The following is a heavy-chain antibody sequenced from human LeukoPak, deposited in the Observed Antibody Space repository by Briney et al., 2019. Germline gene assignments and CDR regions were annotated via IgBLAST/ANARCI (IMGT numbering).Heavy chain of an antibody. V-gene: IGHV3-30-3*01. CDR2: ISYDGSNK. CDR3: AREILYYTSGSYFDY. D-gene: IGHD3-10*01. Sequence: PGRSLRLSCAASGFTCSSYAMDWVRQGPGKGLEWVALISYDGSNKYYADSVKGRFTISRDNSKNTLYVQMNSLGPEDTALYYCAREILYYTSGSYFDYWGQGTLVTVSP. J-gene: IGHJ4*02. CDR1: GFTCSSYA.